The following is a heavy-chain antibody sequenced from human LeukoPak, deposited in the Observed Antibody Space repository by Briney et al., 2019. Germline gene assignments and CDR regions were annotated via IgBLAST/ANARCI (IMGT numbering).Heavy chain of an antibody. V-gene: IGHV3-49*04. D-gene: IGHD1-7*01. CDR3: TRVPKRGTGTTGRYFDY. J-gene: IGHJ4*01. CDR1: GFTFVDYS. CDR2: ISSKAYGGTT. Sequence: GGSLRLSCTASGFTFVDYSMSWVRQAPGKGLEWVGFISSKAYGGTTEYAASVKGRFTISRDESKSIAYLQMNSLKTEDTAVYYCTRVPKRGTGTTGRYFDYWGHGTLVTVSS.